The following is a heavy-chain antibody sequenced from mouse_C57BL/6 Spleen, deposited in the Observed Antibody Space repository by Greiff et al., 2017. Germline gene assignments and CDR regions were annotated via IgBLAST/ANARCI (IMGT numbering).Heavy chain of an antibody. Sequence: QVQLQQSDAELVKPGASVKISCKASGYTFTDHTIHWLKQRPEQGLEWIGYIYPRDGSTNYNEKFKGTATLTADKSSSTAYMQLNSLTSEDSAVYFCARGGALRGIFAYWGQGTLVTVSA. CDR2: IYPRDGST. CDR1: GYTFTDHT. V-gene: IGHV1-78*01. CDR3: ARGGALRGIFAY. D-gene: IGHD3-1*01. J-gene: IGHJ3*01.